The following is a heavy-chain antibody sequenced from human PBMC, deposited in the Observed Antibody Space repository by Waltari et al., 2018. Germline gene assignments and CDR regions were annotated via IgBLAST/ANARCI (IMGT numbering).Heavy chain of an antibody. D-gene: IGHD6-13*01. J-gene: IGHJ6*02. V-gene: IGHV1-69*13. Sequence: QVQLVQSGAEVKKPGSSVKVSCKASGGTFSSYAISWVRQAPGQGLESMGGIIPIFCTANYSQKFQGRVTITADESTSTAYMELSSLRSEDTAVYYCARGAYRVAAAGTGSYYYGMDVWGQGTTVTVSS. CDR3: ARGAYRVAAAGTGSYYYGMDV. CDR2: IIPIFCTA. CDR1: GGTFSSYA.